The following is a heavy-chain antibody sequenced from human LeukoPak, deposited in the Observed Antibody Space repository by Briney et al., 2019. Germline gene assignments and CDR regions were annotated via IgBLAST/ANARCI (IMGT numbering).Heavy chain of an antibody. D-gene: IGHD3-9*01. J-gene: IGHJ4*02. Sequence: GESLKISCKGSEYSFTSYWITWVRQMPGKGLEWMGKIDPSDSYTNYSPSFRGHVTISVDKSISTAYLQWSSLRASDTAMYYCARNPFPDYDILTGYLGLFDYWGQGTLVTVSS. CDR2: IDPSDSYT. CDR3: ARNPFPDYDILTGYLGLFDY. V-gene: IGHV5-10-1*01. CDR1: EYSFTSYW.